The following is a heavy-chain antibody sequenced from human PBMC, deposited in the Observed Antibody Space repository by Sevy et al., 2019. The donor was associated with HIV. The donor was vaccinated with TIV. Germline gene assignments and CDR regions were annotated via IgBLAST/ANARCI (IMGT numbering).Heavy chain of an antibody. CDR3: AKRDYSDFDLPPIFDF. J-gene: IGHJ4*02. V-gene: IGHV3-23*01. CDR2: ISVSGGRT. D-gene: IGHD3-9*01. Sequence: GGSLRLSCAASGFTFTSYTMSWVRQAPGKGLEWVSDISVSGGRTYYSDSVKGRFTISRDNSKNTLYLQMSSLRAEDTAVYYCAKRDYSDFDLPPIFDFWGRGTLVTVSS. CDR1: GFTFTSYT.